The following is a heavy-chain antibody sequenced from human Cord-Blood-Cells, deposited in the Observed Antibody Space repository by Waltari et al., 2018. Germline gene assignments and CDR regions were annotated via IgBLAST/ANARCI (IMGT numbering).Heavy chain of an antibody. J-gene: IGHJ6*02. CDR1: GYTFTGYY. V-gene: IGHV1-2*02. CDR2: INPNSGGT. Sequence: QVQLVQSGAEVKKPGASVKVSCKASGYTFTGYYMHLVRQAPAQGLVWMGWINPNSGGTNYAQKFQGRVTMTRDTSISTAYMELSRLRSDDTAVYYCARDFQYYGGNYYYGMDVWGQGTTVTVSS. D-gene: IGHD4-17*01. CDR3: ARDFQYYGGNYYYGMDV.